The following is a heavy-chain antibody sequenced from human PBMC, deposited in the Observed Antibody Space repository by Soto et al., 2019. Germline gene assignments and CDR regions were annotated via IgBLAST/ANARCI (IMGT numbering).Heavy chain of an antibody. CDR1: GYTFTSYG. CDR3: ASNYLYYYGSGNTNYYGMDV. Sequence: QVQLVQSGAEVKTPGASVKVSCKASGYTFTSYGISWVRQAPGQGLEWMGWISAYNGNTNYAQKLQGRVTMTTDTSTSTAYMELRSLRSDDTAVYYCASNYLYYYGSGNTNYYGMDVWGQGTTVTVSS. CDR2: ISAYNGNT. J-gene: IGHJ6*02. D-gene: IGHD3-10*01. V-gene: IGHV1-18*01.